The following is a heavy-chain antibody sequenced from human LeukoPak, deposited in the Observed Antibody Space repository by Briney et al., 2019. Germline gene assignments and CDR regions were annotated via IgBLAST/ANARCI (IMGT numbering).Heavy chain of an antibody. D-gene: IGHD6-6*01. CDR3: ARGRKQLAPPRYYYGMDV. J-gene: IGHJ6*02. CDR1: VGSFSGYY. Sequence: SETLSLTCAVYVGSFSGYYWSWIRQPPWKGLEWIGEINHSGSTNYNPSLKSRVTISVDTSKNQFSLKLGSVTAADTAVYYCARGRKQLAPPRYYYGMDVWGQGTTVTVSS. V-gene: IGHV4-34*01. CDR2: INHSGST.